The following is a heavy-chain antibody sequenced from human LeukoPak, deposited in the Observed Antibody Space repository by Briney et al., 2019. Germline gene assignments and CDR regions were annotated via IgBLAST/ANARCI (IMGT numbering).Heavy chain of an antibody. CDR3: ATFPEGAAIPFDP. D-gene: IGHD2-2*01. Sequence: ASVKVSCKASGYTFTSYDINWVRQATGQGLEWMGWINPNSGNTGYAQKFQGRVTMTRNTSISTAYMELSSLRSEDTAVYYCATFPEGAAIPFDPWGQGTLVTVSS. J-gene: IGHJ5*02. CDR1: GYTFTSYD. V-gene: IGHV1-8*01. CDR2: INPNSGNT.